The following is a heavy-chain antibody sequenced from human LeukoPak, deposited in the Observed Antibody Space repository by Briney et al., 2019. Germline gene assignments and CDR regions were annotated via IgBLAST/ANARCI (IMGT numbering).Heavy chain of an antibody. CDR3: ARGVLSGGFDY. D-gene: IGHD3-16*01. CDR2: ISSSSGTM. CDR1: GFTFSSSA. J-gene: IGHJ4*02. V-gene: IGHV3-48*01. Sequence: GGSLRLSCAASGFTFSSSAMSWVRQVPGKGLEWVSYISSSSGTMYHADSVKGRFTISRDNAKNSLYLQMNSLRAEDTAVYYCARGVLSGGFDYWGQGTLVTVSS.